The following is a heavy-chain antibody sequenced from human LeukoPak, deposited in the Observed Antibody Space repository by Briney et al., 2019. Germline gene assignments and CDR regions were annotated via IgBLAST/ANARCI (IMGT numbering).Heavy chain of an antibody. J-gene: IGHJ4*02. CDR1: GFTFSSYS. CDR3: AKDADGDTAMLIDY. Sequence: GGSLRLSCAASGFTFSSYSMNWVRQAPGKGLEWVSAISGGGGSTYNADSVKGRFTISRDNSKNTLYLQMNSLRAEDTAVYYCAKDADGDTAMLIDYWGQGTLVTVSS. V-gene: IGHV3-23*01. CDR2: ISGGGGST. D-gene: IGHD5-18*01.